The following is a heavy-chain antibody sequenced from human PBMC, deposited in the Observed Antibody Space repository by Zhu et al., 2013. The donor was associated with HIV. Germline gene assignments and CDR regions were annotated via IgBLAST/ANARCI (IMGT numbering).Heavy chain of an antibody. J-gene: IGHJ4*02. CDR3: ARAGYSYGYPFDY. Sequence: SCKASGYTFTGYYMHWVRQAPGQGLEWMGWINPNSGGTNYAQKFQGRVTMTRDTSISTAYMELSRLRSDDTAVYYCARAGYSYGYPFDYWGQGTLVTVSS. CDR2: INPNSGGT. CDR1: GYTFTGYY. D-gene: IGHD5-18*01. V-gene: IGHV1-2*02.